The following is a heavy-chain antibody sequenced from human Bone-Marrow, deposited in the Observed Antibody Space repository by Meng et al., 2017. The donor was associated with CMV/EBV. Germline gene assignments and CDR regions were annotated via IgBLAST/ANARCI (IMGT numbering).Heavy chain of an antibody. CDR2: ISSSSSYI. CDR3: ARALDSSGWSYYYYYGMDV. J-gene: IGHJ6*02. D-gene: IGHD6-19*01. CDR1: GFTFSSYS. V-gene: IGHV3-21*01. Sequence: GGSLRLSCAASGFTFSSYSMNWVRQAPGKGLEWVSSISSSSSYIYYADSVKGRFTISRDNAKNSLYLQMNSLRAEDTAVYYCARALDSSGWSYYYYYGMDVCGQGTTVTVSS.